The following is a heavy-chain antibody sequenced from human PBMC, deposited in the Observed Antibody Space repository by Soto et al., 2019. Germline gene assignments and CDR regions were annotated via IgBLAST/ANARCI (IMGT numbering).Heavy chain of an antibody. Sequence: EVQLVESGGVVVQPGGSLRLSCAASGFTFDDYTMHWVRQAPGKGLEWVSLISWDGGSTYYADSVKGRFTISRDNSKNSLYLQMNSLRTEDTALYYCAKDKKGAGVRGVMTYPLFDYWGQGTLVTVSS. CDR1: GFTFDDYT. V-gene: IGHV3-43*01. D-gene: IGHD3-10*01. J-gene: IGHJ4*02. CDR3: AKDKKGAGVRGVMTYPLFDY. CDR2: ISWDGGST.